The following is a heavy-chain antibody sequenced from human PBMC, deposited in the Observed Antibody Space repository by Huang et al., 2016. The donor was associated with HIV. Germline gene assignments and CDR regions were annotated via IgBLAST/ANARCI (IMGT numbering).Heavy chain of an antibody. CDR1: GFTFSSYG. CDR3: AKGGSAAAVLDF. CDR2: ISYDGKTK. Sequence: QVQLVESGGGVVQPGRSLRISCAASGFTFSSYGMHGVRQAPGKGREWVAVISYDGKTKYYADSVKGRFSISRDNSKTTVYLQLNSLRVEDTAVYYCAKGGSAAAVLDFWGQGTLVTVSS. D-gene: IGHD6-13*01. J-gene: IGHJ4*02. V-gene: IGHV3-30*18.